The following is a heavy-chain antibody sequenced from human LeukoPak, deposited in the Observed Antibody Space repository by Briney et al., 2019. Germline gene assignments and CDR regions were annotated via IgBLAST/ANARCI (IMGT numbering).Heavy chain of an antibody. Sequence: SETLSLTCAVYGGSFSGYYWSWIRQPPGKGLEWIGYIYYSGSTNYNPSLKSRVTISVDTSKNQFSLKLSSVTAADTAVYYCARDSGGWYRWFDPWGQGTLVTVSS. CDR1: GGSFSGYY. V-gene: IGHV4-59*01. CDR2: IYYSGST. CDR3: ARDSGGWYRWFDP. D-gene: IGHD6-19*01. J-gene: IGHJ5*02.